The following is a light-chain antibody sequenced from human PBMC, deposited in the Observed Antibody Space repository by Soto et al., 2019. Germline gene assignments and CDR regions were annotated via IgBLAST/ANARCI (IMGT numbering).Light chain of an antibody. CDR1: QAISSN. CDR3: QQSYDTSWT. Sequence: DIQLTQSPSSLSASAGDRVAITCRASQAISSNLNWYQHKPGKAPKLLIYGASNLQSGVPSRFSGSGSGTEFTLTISSLESEDFASYYCQQSYDTSWTFGQGTKVEI. V-gene: IGKV1-39*01. J-gene: IGKJ1*01. CDR2: GAS.